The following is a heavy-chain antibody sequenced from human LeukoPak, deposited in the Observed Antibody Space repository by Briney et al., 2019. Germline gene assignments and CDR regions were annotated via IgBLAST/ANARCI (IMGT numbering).Heavy chain of an antibody. CDR2: IYPNSGGT. CDR3: ARSEQFPYYMDV. Sequence: GASVKVSCKASAYTFTGYYMHWVRRAPGQGLEWMGWIYPNSGGTNYAQKFQGRVTMTRDTSISTAYMELSRLRSDDTAVYYCARSEQFPYYMDVWGKGTTVTVSS. V-gene: IGHV1-2*02. D-gene: IGHD6-19*01. J-gene: IGHJ6*03. CDR1: AYTFTGYY.